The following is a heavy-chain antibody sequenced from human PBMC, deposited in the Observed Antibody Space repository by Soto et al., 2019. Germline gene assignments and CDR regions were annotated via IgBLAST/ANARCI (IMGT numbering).Heavy chain of an antibody. J-gene: IGHJ4*02. V-gene: IGHV3-23*01. CDR2: ISGSGGST. CDR3: AIEPVIYYDSSGYSPFDY. Sequence: GSLRLSCAASGFTFSSYAMSWVRQAPGKGLEWVSAISGSGGSTYYADSVKGRFTISRDNSKNTLYLQMNSLRAEDTAVYYCAIEPVIYYDSSGYSPFDYWGQGTPVTVSS. CDR1: GFTFSSYA. D-gene: IGHD3-22*01.